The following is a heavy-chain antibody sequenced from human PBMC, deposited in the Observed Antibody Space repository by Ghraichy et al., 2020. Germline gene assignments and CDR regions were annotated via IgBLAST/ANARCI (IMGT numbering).Heavy chain of an antibody. D-gene: IGHD7-27*01. Sequence: SETLSLTCTVSNGSISSYLWTWIRQSPGKGLEWIGYVYYGGSTKYNPSLESRVTLSVDTSKNQVSLKLRSVTAADTAVYYCARPLTWGTDDAFDIWGQGSMVTVSS. V-gene: IGHV4-59*08. CDR2: VYYGGST. CDR3: ARPLTWGTDDAFDI. CDR1: NGSISSYL. J-gene: IGHJ3*02.